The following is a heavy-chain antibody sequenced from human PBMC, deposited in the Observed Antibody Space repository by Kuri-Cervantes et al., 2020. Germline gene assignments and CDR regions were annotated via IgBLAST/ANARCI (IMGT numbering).Heavy chain of an antibody. J-gene: IGHJ6*02. Sequence: LSLTCAASGFTFSSYAMHWVRQAPGKGLEWVAVISYDGSNKYYADSVKGRFTISRDNSKNTLYLQMNSLRAEDTAVYYCARVPGYCSGGSCYRLYYYYGMDVWGQGTTVTVSS. CDR2: ISYDGSNK. CDR3: ARVPGYCSGGSCYRLYYYYGMDV. D-gene: IGHD2-15*01. V-gene: IGHV3-30-3*01. CDR1: GFTFSSYA.